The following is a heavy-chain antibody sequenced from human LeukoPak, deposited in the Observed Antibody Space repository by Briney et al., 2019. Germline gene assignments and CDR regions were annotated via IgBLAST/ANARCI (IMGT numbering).Heavy chain of an antibody. Sequence: SETLSLTCAVSGYSLSSGYYWGWIRQPPGKGLEWIGSIYHSGSTYYNPSLKSRVTISVDTSKNQFSLKLSSVTAADTAVYYCARSIFGVVISLYYFDYWGQGTLVTVSS. CDR1: GYSLSSGYY. V-gene: IGHV4-38-2*01. CDR3: ARSIFGVVISLYYFDY. J-gene: IGHJ4*02. CDR2: IYHSGST. D-gene: IGHD3-3*01.